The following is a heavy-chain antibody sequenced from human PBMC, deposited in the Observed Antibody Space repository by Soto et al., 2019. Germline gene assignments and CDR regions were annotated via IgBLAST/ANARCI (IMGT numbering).Heavy chain of an antibody. V-gene: IGHV4-59*01. CDR3: ARGSAVVIPRNFDY. CDR1: GVSISSYY. Sequence: TLSLTCTVSGVSISSYYLSWIRQPPGKGLEWIGYIYYSGSTNYNPSLKSRVTISVDTSKHQFSLKLSSVTAADTAVYYCARGSAVVIPRNFDYWGQGTLVTVSS. D-gene: IGHD3-22*01. J-gene: IGHJ4*02. CDR2: IYYSGST.